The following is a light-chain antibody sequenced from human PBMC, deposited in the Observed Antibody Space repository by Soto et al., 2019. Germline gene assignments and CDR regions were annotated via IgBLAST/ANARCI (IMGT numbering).Light chain of an antibody. CDR3: DQYKSSYT. CDR2: DAS. J-gene: IGKJ2*01. CDR1: QSISGW. Sequence: DIQLTQSPSTLSASVGHRVTITCRASQSISGWLAWYQQKPGKAPKLLIYDASKLQNGVPSRFSGSESGTDFSLTIGSLHPYDVATYYCDQYKSSYTFGQGTKLEIK. V-gene: IGKV1-5*01.